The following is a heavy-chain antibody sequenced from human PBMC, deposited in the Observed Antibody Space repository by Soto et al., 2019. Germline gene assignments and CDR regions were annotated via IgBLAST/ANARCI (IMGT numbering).Heavy chain of an antibody. Sequence: ASVKVSCKASGYAFTSYAMHWVRQAPGKRLEWMGWINAGNGNTKYSQKFQGRVTITRDTSASTAYMELSSLRSEDTAVYYCARALKGTIFGVVPNYYMDVWGKGTTVTVSS. CDR1: GYAFTSYA. CDR3: ARALKGTIFGVVPNYYMDV. D-gene: IGHD3-3*01. V-gene: IGHV1-3*01. J-gene: IGHJ6*03. CDR2: INAGNGNT.